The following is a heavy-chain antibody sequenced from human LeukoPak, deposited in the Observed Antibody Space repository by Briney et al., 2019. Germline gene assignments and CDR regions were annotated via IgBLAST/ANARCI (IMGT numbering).Heavy chain of an antibody. Sequence: PGGSLRLSCAASGFTVSSNYMSWVRQAPGKGLEWVSVIYSSGSTYYADSVKGRFTISRDNSKNTLYLQMNSLRAEDTAVYYCASYYDSSGYSRAADYWGQGTLVTVSS. J-gene: IGHJ4*02. CDR2: IYSSGST. CDR1: GFTVSSNY. V-gene: IGHV3-66*01. CDR3: ASYYDSSGYSRAADY. D-gene: IGHD3-22*01.